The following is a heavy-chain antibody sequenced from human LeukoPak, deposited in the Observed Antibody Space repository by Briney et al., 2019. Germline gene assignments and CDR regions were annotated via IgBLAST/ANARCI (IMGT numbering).Heavy chain of an antibody. CDR3: ARDEGYDFWGGRGAYYYYYMDV. CDR2: IITTFGTA. V-gene: IGHV1-69*05. CDR1: GGTISTYA. J-gene: IGHJ6*03. Sequence: SAKDSCKTYGGTISTYAISGVRQDPGQGVKRKGRIITTFGTANYDHTFLGRVTITTDESTSTAYMELSSRRSEDTAVYYCARDEGYDFWGGRGAYYYYYMDVWGKGTTVTVSS. D-gene: IGHD3-3*01.